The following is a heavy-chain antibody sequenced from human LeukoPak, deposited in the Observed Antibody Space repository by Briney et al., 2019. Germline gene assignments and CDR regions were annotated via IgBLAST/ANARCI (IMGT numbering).Heavy chain of an antibody. CDR2: ISPDGRNI. D-gene: IGHD1-1*01. CDR1: GFTLSDYW. V-gene: IGHV3-74*01. Sequence: GSLRLSCAASGFTLSDYWMNWVRQAPGKGPVWVSHISPDGRNIAYADSVKGRFTISRDSAKNTLYLQMNSLRADDTAVYYCVRDLETTGTTSFFDYWGQGTLVTVSS. CDR3: VRDLETTGTTSFFDY. J-gene: IGHJ4*02.